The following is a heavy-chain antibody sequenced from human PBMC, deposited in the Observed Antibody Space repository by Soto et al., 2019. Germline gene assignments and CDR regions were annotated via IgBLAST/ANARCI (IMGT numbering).Heavy chain of an antibody. J-gene: IGHJ5*02. CDR3: ARWGSGSRQGFDP. Sequence: QVQLQESGPGLVKPSQTLSLTCTVSGGSISRGDYYWSWILQHPEKGLEWIGNIYYSGRTYYNPSLKSQVTISIDTSKNEFSLKLSSVTAADTAVYYCARWGSGSRQGFDPWGQGTLGTVSS. V-gene: IGHV4-31*01. CDR1: GGSISRGDYY. D-gene: IGHD3-16*01. CDR2: IYYSGRT.